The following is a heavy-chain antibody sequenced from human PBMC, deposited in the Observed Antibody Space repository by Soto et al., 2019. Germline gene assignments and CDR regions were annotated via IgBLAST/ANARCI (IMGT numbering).Heavy chain of an antibody. Sequence: SETLSLTCTVSGGFISTGDYYWSWIRQPPGKGLEWIGFIYYTGSTNYNPSLESRITMSVDTSKNQFSLNLTSVTAADTAVYYRVRTYDYGDYYFDYWGQGTLVTVSS. J-gene: IGHJ4*02. CDR3: VRTYDYGDYYFDY. D-gene: IGHD4-17*01. CDR2: IYYTGST. V-gene: IGHV4-30-4*01. CDR1: GGFISTGDYY.